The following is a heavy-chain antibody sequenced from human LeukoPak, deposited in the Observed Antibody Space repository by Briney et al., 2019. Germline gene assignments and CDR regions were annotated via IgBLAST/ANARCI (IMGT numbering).Heavy chain of an antibody. CDR3: ARGTNLDY. Sequence: GALSLSCAASGFTFISYWMSWVRQAPGKGLEWVANIKQDGSEKYYVDSVKGRFTISRDNAKNSLYLQMNSLRAEDTAVYYCARGTNLDYWGQGALVTVSS. J-gene: IGHJ4*02. V-gene: IGHV3-7*01. CDR2: IKQDGSEK. CDR1: GFTFISYW. D-gene: IGHD2-8*01.